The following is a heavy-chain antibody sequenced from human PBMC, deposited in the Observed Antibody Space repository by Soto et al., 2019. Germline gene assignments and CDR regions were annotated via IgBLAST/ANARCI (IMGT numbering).Heavy chain of an antibody. Sequence: PSETLSLTCTVSGGSISSGGYYWSWIRQHPGKGLEWIGYIYYSGSTYYNPSLKSRVTISVDTSKNQFSLKLSSVTAADTAVYYCARGGYYYYGSGSSAFDIWGQGTMVTVSS. CDR1: GGSISSGGYY. CDR3: ARGGYYYYGSGSSAFDI. V-gene: IGHV4-31*03. J-gene: IGHJ3*02. CDR2: IYYSGST. D-gene: IGHD3-10*01.